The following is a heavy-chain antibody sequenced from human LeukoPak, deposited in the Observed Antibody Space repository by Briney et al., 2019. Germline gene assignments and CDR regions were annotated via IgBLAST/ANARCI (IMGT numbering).Heavy chain of an antibody. D-gene: IGHD1-26*01. CDR1: GGTFSSYA. Sequence: GASVKVSCKASGGTFSSYAISWVRQAPGQGLEWMGGIIPIFGTANYAQKFQGRVTITADKSTSTAYMELSSLRSEDTAVYYCARAELRGSYVSGFWFDPWGQGTLVTVSS. V-gene: IGHV1-69*06. CDR3: ARAELRGSYVSGFWFDP. J-gene: IGHJ5*02. CDR2: IIPIFGTA.